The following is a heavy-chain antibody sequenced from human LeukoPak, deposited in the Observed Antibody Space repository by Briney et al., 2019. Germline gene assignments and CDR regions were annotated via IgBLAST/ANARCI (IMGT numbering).Heavy chain of an antibody. CDR3: ARYGEN. CDR2: IKSDGTST. CDR1: GFTLSSYW. Sequence: SGGSLRLSCAASGFTLSSYWMHWVRQAPGKGLVWVSRIKSDGTSTCYADSVKGRFTISRDNAKNTLYLQMNSLRAEDTAVYYCARYGENWGQGTLVTVSS. V-gene: IGHV3-74*01. J-gene: IGHJ4*02. D-gene: IGHD3-10*01.